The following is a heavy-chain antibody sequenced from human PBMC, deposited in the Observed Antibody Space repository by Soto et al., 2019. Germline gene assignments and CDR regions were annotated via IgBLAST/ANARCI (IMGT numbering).Heavy chain of an antibody. Sequence: GGSLRLFCARSGFTFSSYAMHWVRQAPGKGVEWVSLIWNDGIGKYYADSVKGRFTISRDTSKSTLYLEMNSLRVDDTAVYYCVRDNVAAADLFDSWGQGTLVTVSS. CDR3: VRDNVAAADLFDS. CDR1: GFTFSSYA. V-gene: IGHV3-33*01. J-gene: IGHJ4*02. D-gene: IGHD6-13*01. CDR2: IWNDGIGK.